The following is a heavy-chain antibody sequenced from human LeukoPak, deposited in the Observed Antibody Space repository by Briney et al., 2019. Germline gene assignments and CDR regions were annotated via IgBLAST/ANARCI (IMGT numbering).Heavy chain of an antibody. CDR1: GYTFTGYY. Sequence: ASVKVSCKVSGYTFTGYYMHWVRQAPGQGLEWMGWINPNSGGTNYAQKFQGRVTMTRDTSTSTVYMELSSLRSEDTAVYYCARDGYYYDSSGYYPEKKNFDYWGQGTLVTVSS. CDR3: ARDGYYYDSSGYYPEKKNFDY. V-gene: IGHV1-2*02. J-gene: IGHJ4*02. D-gene: IGHD3-22*01. CDR2: INPNSGGT.